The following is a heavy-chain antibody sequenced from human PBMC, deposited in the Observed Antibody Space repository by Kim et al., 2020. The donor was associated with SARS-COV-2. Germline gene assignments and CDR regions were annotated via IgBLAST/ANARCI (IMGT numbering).Heavy chain of an antibody. CDR2: IIPIFGTA. Sequence: SVKVSCKASGGTFSSYAISWVRQAPGQGLEWLGGIIPIFGTANYAQKFQGRVTITADESTSTAYMELSSLRSEDTAGYYCAMGRYSSSPVTLDAFDIWGQGTMVTVSS. J-gene: IGHJ3*02. CDR1: GGTFSSYA. CDR3: AMGRYSSSPVTLDAFDI. D-gene: IGHD6-13*01. V-gene: IGHV1-69*13.